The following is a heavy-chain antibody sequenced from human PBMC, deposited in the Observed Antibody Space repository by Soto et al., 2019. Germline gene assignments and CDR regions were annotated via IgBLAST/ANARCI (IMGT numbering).Heavy chain of an antibody. CDR3: ARSVAVPGAHIDY. J-gene: IGHJ4*02. V-gene: IGHV4-59*01. Sequence: SETLSLTCTVSVASISGFYWSWIRQSPGKGLEWLGYDYYTGSTNYSPSLRSRVSISVDTSKNEFSLRLSSVTAADTAVYFCARSVAVPGAHIDYWGQGTQVTVSS. CDR2: DYYTGST. CDR1: VASISGFY. D-gene: IGHD6-19*01.